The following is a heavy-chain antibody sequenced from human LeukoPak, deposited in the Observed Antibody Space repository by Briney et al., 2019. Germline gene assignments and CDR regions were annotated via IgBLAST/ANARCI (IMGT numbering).Heavy chain of an antibody. Sequence: GSLILSCAASGFTVSSNYMSGGRQAAGKGLGGVSVIYSGGSTYYADSVKGRFTISRDNSKNTLYLQMNSLRAEDTAVYYCARASSSGYWPFDYWGQGTLVTVSS. D-gene: IGHD3-22*01. CDR2: IYSGGST. V-gene: IGHV3-53*01. J-gene: IGHJ4*02. CDR1: GFTVSSNY. CDR3: ARASSSGYWPFDY.